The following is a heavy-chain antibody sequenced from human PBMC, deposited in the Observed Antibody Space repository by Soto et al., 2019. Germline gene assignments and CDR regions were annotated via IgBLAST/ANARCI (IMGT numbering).Heavy chain of an antibody. Sequence: QVQVVESGGGVVQPGRSLRLSCAASGFTFSSYTMHWVRQAPGKGLEWVAVISFDGSNKLYADSVKGRFTISRDNCSNTRNLQMNSVRPEDSGVYFSARGWSTVVTHPNWYFGCWGRGALVTVSS. CDR3: ARGWSTVVTHPNWYFGC. V-gene: IGHV3-30-3*01. D-gene: IGHD4-17*01. CDR1: GFTFSSYT. CDR2: ISFDGSNK. J-gene: IGHJ2*01.